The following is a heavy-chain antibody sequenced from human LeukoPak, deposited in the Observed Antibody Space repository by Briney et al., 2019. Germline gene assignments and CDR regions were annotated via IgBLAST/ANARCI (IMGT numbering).Heavy chain of an antibody. V-gene: IGHV4-59*08. J-gene: IGHJ4*02. Sequence: SETLSLTCTVSGGSISNYYWSWIRQPPGKGLEWMAYIYYTGATNYNPSLKSRATMSLDTSKNQFSLRLRSVTAADTAVYYCARHAQTTSSPLDYWGQGRLVTVSS. CDR3: ARHAQTTSSPLDY. CDR2: IYYTGAT. D-gene: IGHD4-11*01. CDR1: GGSISNYY.